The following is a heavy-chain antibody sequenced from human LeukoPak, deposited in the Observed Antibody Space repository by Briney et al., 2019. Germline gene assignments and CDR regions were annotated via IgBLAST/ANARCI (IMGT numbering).Heavy chain of an antibody. Sequence: GASVKVSCKASGYTFTSYDINWVRQATGQGLEWMGWMNPNSGNTGYVQKFQGRVTITRNTSISTAYMELSSLRSEDTAVYYCARSKLGAFDIWGQGTMVTVSS. V-gene: IGHV1-8*03. CDR3: ARSKLGAFDI. D-gene: IGHD7-27*01. CDR2: MNPNSGNT. J-gene: IGHJ3*02. CDR1: GYTFTSYD.